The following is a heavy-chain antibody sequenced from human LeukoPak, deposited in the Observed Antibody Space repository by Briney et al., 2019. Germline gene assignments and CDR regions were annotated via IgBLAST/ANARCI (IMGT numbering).Heavy chain of an antibody. Sequence: ASVKVSCKASGYTFTSYGISWVRQAPGQGLEWMRWISAYNGNTNYAQKLQGRVTMTTDTSTSTAYMELRSLRSDDTAVYYCARDQYYDSSGVLGYWGQGTLVTVSS. CDR3: ARDQYYDSSGVLGY. V-gene: IGHV1-18*01. CDR1: GYTFTSYG. CDR2: ISAYNGNT. D-gene: IGHD3-22*01. J-gene: IGHJ4*02.